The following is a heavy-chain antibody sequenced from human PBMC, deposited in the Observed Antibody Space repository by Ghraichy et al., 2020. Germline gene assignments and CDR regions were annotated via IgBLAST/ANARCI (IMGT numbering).Heavy chain of an antibody. D-gene: IGHD1-26*01. V-gene: IGHV3-7*01. CDR2: INGDGSKR. J-gene: IGHJ6*02. CDR1: GFIFSDYW. CDR3: ARHAGAPSV. Sequence: GGSLRLSCVTSGFIFSDYWMTWVRQAPGKGLEWVANINGDGSKRNYVDTVEGRFTISRDNAEKSLFLQMNSLRSEDTAVYYCARHAGAPSVWGQGATVTASS.